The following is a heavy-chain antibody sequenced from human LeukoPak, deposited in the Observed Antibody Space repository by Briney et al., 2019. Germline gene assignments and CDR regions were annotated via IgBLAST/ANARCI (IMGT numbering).Heavy chain of an antibody. Sequence: GASVKVSCTASGYTFTSYGISWVRQAPGQGLEWMGWISAYNGNTNYAQKFQGRVTITADESTSTAYMELSSLRSEDTAVYYCARGASIVVVPAAIGPLQFLEFDYWGQGTLVTVSS. D-gene: IGHD2-2*01. J-gene: IGHJ4*02. CDR1: GYTFTSYG. V-gene: IGHV1-18*01. CDR3: ARGASIVVVPAAIGPLQFLEFDY. CDR2: ISAYNGNT.